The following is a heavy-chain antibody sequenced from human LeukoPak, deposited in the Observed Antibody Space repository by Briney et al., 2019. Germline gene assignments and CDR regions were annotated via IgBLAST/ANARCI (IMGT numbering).Heavy chain of an antibody. CDR1: GFTFRTFT. Sequence: KPGGSLRLSCAASGFTFRTFTMHWVRQAPGKGLEWVSSINSASNFIYYADSVKGRFTISRDNAKSSLYLQMSSLKVEDTAVYYCARDSPYYFDSSGDYVSDYWGQGALVTVSS. D-gene: IGHD3-22*01. V-gene: IGHV3-21*01. CDR2: INSASNFI. CDR3: ARDSPYYFDSSGDYVSDY. J-gene: IGHJ4*02.